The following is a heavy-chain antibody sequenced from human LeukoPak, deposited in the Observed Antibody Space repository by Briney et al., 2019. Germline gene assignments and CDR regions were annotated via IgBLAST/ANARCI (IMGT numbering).Heavy chain of an antibody. CDR2: IIPILGIA. Sequence: SVKVSCKASGGTFSSYAISWVRQAPGQGLEWMGRIIPILGIANYAQKFQGRVTITADKSTSTAYMELSSLRSEDTAVYYCARRVEYSSSGLGYWGQGTLVTVSS. D-gene: IGHD6-6*01. J-gene: IGHJ4*02. CDR1: GGTFSSYA. V-gene: IGHV1-69*04. CDR3: ARRVEYSSSGLGY.